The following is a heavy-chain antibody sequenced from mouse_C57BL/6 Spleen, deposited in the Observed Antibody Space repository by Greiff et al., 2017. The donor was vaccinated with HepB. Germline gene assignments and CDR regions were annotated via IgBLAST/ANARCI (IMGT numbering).Heavy chain of an antibody. Sequence: QVQLQQPGAELVMPGASVKLSCKASGYTFTSYWMHWVKQRPGQGLEWIGEIDPSDSYTNYNQKFKGKSTLTVDKSSSTAYMQLSSLTSEDSAVYYCALYDGYYDAMDDWGQGTSVTGSS. CDR1: GYTFTSYW. CDR2: IDPSDSYT. CDR3: ALYDGYYDAMDD. D-gene: IGHD2-3*01. J-gene: IGHJ4*01. V-gene: IGHV1-69*01.